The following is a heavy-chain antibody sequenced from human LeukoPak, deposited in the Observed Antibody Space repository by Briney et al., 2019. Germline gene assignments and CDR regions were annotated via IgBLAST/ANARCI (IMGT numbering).Heavy chain of an antibody. CDR3: ARDHYTIFYYYYGMDV. J-gene: IGHJ6*02. Sequence: SGGSLRLSCAASGFTFSDYYMSWIRKAPGKGLEWVSYISSSGSTIYYADSVKGRFTISRDNAKNSLYLQMNSLRAEDTAVYYCARDHYTIFYYYYGMDVWGQGTTVTVSS. CDR2: ISSSGSTI. D-gene: IGHD3-3*01. V-gene: IGHV3-11*01. CDR1: GFTFSDYY.